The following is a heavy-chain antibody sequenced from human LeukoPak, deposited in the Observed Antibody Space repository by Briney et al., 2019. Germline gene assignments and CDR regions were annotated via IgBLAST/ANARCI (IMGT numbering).Heavy chain of an antibody. V-gene: IGHV6-1*01. Sequence: SQTLSLTCAISGDSVSSNSAAWNWIRQSPSRGLEWLGRTYYRSKWYDAYAESVKSRITIKPDTSRNQFSLQLDSVTPEDTAVYYCARGHSGSIDSWGQGTLVTVSS. CDR3: ARGHSGSIDS. D-gene: IGHD5-12*01. CDR2: TYYRSKWYD. J-gene: IGHJ4*02. CDR1: GDSVSSNSAA.